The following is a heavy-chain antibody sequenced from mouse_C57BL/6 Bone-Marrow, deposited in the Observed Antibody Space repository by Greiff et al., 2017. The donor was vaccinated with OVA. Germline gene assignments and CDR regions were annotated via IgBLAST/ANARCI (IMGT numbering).Heavy chain of an antibody. J-gene: IGHJ3*01. CDR3: TRGSISFSCFSY. D-gene: IGHD2-10*02. Sequence: QVQLQQSGAELAKPGASVKLSCKASGYTFTSYWMHWVKQRPGQGLEWIGYINPSSGYTKYNQKFKDKATLTADKSSSTAYMQLSSLTYEESAVSYSTRGSISFSCFSYWGHVALVSVSA. CDR1: GYTFTSYW. CDR2: INPSSGYT. V-gene: IGHV1-7*01.